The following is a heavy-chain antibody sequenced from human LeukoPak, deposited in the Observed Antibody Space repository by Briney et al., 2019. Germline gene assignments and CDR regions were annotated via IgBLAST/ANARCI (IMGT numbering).Heavy chain of an antibody. V-gene: IGHV4-59*01. J-gene: IGHJ3*02. CDR2: IYYSGST. CDR1: GGSISSYY. Sequence: PSETLSLTCTVSGGSISSYYWSWIRQPPGKGLEWIGYIYYSGSTNYNPSLKSRVTISVDTSKNQFSLKLSSVTAADTAVYYCARDRQVHYYDSSGYYYDDAFDIWGQGTMVTVSS. D-gene: IGHD3-22*01. CDR3: ARDRQVHYYDSSGYYYDDAFDI.